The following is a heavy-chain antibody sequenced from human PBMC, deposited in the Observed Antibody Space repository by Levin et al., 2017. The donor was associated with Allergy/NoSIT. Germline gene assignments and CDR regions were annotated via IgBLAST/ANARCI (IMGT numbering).Heavy chain of an antibody. CDR3: ARVGVTTYLDYYYYGMDV. CDR1: GFTFSSYS. V-gene: IGHV3-48*02. CDR2: ISSSSSTI. Sequence: GGSLRLSCAASGFTFSSYSMNWVRQAPGKGLEWVSYISSSSSTIYYADSVKGRFTISRDNAKNSLYLQMNSLRDEDTAVYYCARVGVTTYLDYYYYGMDVWGQGTTVTVSS. J-gene: IGHJ6*02. D-gene: IGHD4-11*01.